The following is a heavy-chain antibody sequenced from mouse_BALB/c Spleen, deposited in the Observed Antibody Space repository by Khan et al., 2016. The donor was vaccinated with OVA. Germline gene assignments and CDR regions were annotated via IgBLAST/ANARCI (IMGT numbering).Heavy chain of an antibody. CDR2: IWSGGSI. Sequence: QVQLKQSGPGLVQPSQSLSITCTVSGFSLTSYGVHWVRQSPGKGLEWLGVIWSGGSIDYNEAFISRLSISKDNSKSQVFFKMNSLQGNDTAIYYCARNYDYDEGLAYWGQGTLVTVSA. J-gene: IGHJ3*01. V-gene: IGHV2-2*02. D-gene: IGHD2-4*01. CDR1: GFSLTSYG. CDR3: ARNYDYDEGLAY.